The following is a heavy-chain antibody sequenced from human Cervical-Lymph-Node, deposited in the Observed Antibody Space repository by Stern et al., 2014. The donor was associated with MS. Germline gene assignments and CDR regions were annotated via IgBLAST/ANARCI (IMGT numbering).Heavy chain of an antibody. CDR2: ISYDGSNK. CDR3: ARGRGRDYYGMDV. CDR1: GFTLSSNA. Sequence: QVQLLQSGGGVVQPGRSLRLSCAASGFTLSSNAMHWVRQAPGKGLEWVAVISYDGSNKYYADSVKGRFTISRDNSKNTLSLQMNSLRVEDTAVYYCARGRGRDYYGMDVWGQGTTVTVSS. D-gene: IGHD1-26*01. J-gene: IGHJ6*02. V-gene: IGHV3-30*04.